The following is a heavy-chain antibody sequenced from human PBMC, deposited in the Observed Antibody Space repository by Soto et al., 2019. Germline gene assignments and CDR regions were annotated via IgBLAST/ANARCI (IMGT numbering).Heavy chain of an antibody. CDR2: IYHSGST. Sequence: SETLSLTCAVSSGSISSSNWWSWVRQPPGKGLEWIGEIYHSGSTNYNPSLKSRVTISVDKSKNQFSLKLSSVTAADTAVYYCARVGYSSGWYGDFDYWGQGTLVTVSS. D-gene: IGHD6-19*01. J-gene: IGHJ4*02. CDR3: ARVGYSSGWYGDFDY. V-gene: IGHV4-4*02. CDR1: SGSISSSNW.